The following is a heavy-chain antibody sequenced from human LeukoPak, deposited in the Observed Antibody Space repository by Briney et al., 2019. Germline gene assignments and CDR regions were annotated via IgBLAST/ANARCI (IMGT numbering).Heavy chain of an antibody. CDR2: ISTYNGNT. Sequence: GSVKVSCKACGYTFTSYGMSWVRQAPGQGGEGMGWISTYNGNTNYAQKLQGTVTMTTGTSTSTAYMELRSLRSDDTAVYYCPRGRYCSSTSCYKVYYYYIDVWGKGTTVTVSS. J-gene: IGHJ6*03. CDR1: GYTFTSYG. V-gene: IGHV1-18*01. D-gene: IGHD2-2*02. CDR3: PRGRYCSSTSCYKVYYYYIDV.